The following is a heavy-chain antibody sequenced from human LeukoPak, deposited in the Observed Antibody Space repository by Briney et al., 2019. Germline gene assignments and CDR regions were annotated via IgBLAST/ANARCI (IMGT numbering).Heavy chain of an antibody. CDR3: ARDPGYSSPRGDY. CDR2: INPNSGGT. CDR1: GYTFTYYF. Sequence: ASVKVSCKASGYTFTYYFMHRVRQAPGQGLEWMGWINPNSGGTHYAQKFQGRVTMTRDTSISTAYMELSRLRSDDTAVYYCARDPGYSSPRGDYWGQGTLVTVSS. J-gene: IGHJ4*02. D-gene: IGHD5-18*01. V-gene: IGHV1-2*02.